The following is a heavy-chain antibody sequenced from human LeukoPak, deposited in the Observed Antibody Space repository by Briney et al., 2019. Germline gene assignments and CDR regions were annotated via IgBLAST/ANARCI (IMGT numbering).Heavy chain of an antibody. D-gene: IGHD3-22*01. CDR2: ISGSGGST. V-gene: IGHV3-23*01. Sequence: SGGSLRLSCAASGFTFSSYAMSWVRQAPGKGLEWVSAISGSGGSTYCADSVKGRFTISRDNSKNTLYLQMNSLRAEDTAVYYCAKGPDSSGRTAGYWGQGTLVTVSS. CDR1: GFTFSSYA. CDR3: AKGPDSSGRTAGY. J-gene: IGHJ4*02.